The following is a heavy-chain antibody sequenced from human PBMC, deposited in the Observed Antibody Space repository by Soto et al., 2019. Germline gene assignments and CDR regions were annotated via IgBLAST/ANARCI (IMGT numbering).Heavy chain of an antibody. D-gene: IGHD2-21*02. CDR1: GFTFSSYS. CDR3: ARGRRVTHRRNNDAFDI. J-gene: IGHJ3*02. CDR2: ISSSSSYI. Sequence: GGSLRLSCAASGFTFSSYSMNWVRQATGKGLEWVSSISSSSSYIYYADSVKGRFTISRDNAKNSLYLQMNSLRAEDTAVYYCARGRRVTHRRNNDAFDIWGQGTMVTVSS. V-gene: IGHV3-21*01.